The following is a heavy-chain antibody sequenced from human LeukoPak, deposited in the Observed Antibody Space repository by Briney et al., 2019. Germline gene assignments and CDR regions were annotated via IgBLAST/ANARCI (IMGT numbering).Heavy chain of an antibody. D-gene: IGHD5-18*01. V-gene: IGHV4-4*02. Sequence: PSETLSLTCAVSGGSISSSNWWSWVRQPPGKGLEWIGEIYHSGSTNYNPSLKSRVTISVDKSKIQFSLKLSSVTAADTAVYYCAIRTYSYGPFDYWGQGTLVTVSS. CDR2: IYHSGST. CDR1: GGSISSSNW. CDR3: AIRTYSYGPFDY. J-gene: IGHJ4*02.